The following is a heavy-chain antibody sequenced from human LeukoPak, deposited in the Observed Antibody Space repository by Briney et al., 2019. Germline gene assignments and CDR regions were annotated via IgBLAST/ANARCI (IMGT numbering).Heavy chain of an antibody. J-gene: IGHJ3*02. V-gene: IGHV4-34*01. CDR3: ARHRLSTLDALDM. CDR1: GGSFSGYY. CDR2: INHSGST. Sequence: PSETLSLTCAVYGGSFSGYYWSWIRHPPGKGLEWIGEINHSGSTNYNPSLKSRVTISVDTSKNQFSLKLSSVTAADTAVYYCARHRLSTLDALDMWGQGTMVTVSS. D-gene: IGHD2-15*01.